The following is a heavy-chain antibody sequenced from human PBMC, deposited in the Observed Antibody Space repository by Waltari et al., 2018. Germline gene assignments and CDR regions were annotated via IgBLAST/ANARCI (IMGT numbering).Heavy chain of an antibody. Sequence: QVQLQESGPGLVKPSETLSLTCTVSGGSISSYYWSWIRQPPGKGLEWIGYIYYSGSTNYNPSLKSRVTISVDTSKNQFSLKLSSVTAADTAVYYCARVQRQAYYYDSSGYYSVAFDIWGQGTMVTVSS. J-gene: IGHJ3*02. CDR3: ARVQRQAYYYDSSGYYSVAFDI. V-gene: IGHV4-59*01. D-gene: IGHD3-22*01. CDR1: GGSISSYY. CDR2: IYYSGST.